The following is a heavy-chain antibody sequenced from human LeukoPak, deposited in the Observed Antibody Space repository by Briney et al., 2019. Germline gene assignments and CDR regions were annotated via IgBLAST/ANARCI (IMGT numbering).Heavy chain of an antibody. J-gene: IGHJ4*02. Sequence: SETLSLTCTVSGGSISSYYWSWIRQPPGKGLEWIGYIYCSGSTNYNPSLKSRVTISVDTSKNQFSLKLSSVTAADTAVYYCARSYSSSWKLFDYWGQGTLVTVSS. CDR2: IYCSGST. CDR3: ARSYSSSWKLFDY. V-gene: IGHV4-59*01. CDR1: GGSISSYY. D-gene: IGHD6-13*01.